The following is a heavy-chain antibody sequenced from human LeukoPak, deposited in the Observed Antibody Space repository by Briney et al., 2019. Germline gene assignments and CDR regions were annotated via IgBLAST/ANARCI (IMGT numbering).Heavy chain of an antibody. CDR1: GGSISSGDYY. Sequence: SQTLSLTCTVSGGSISSGDYYWSWIRQPPGKGLEWIGHIYHSGITYYNPSLKSRVTFLVDTSKNQFSLKVNSVTAADTAVYHCARARAYSSSWYHFDYWGQGTLVTVSS. D-gene: IGHD6-13*01. CDR2: IYHSGIT. CDR3: ARARAYSSSWYHFDY. J-gene: IGHJ4*02. V-gene: IGHV4-30-4*08.